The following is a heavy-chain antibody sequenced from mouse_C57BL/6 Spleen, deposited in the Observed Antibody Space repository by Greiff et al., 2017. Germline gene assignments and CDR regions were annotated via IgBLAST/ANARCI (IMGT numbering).Heavy chain of an antibody. CDR2: IYPGDGDT. CDR1: GYAFSSSW. Sequence: VKLMESGPELVKPGASVKISCKASGYAFSSSWMNWVKQRPGKGLEWIGRIYPGDGDTNYNGKFKGKATLTADKSSSTAYMQLSSLTSEDSAVYFCARDYDYDGYYYAMDYWGQGTSVTGSS. V-gene: IGHV1-82*01. J-gene: IGHJ4*01. D-gene: IGHD2-4*01. CDR3: ARDYDYDGYYYAMDY.